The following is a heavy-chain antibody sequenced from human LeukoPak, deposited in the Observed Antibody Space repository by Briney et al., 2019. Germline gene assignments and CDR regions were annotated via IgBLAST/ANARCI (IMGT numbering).Heavy chain of an antibody. CDR2: IYSGGST. D-gene: IGHD5-18*01. CDR3: ARDRYSYGFFDY. J-gene: IGHJ4*02. V-gene: IGHV3-66*01. CDR1: GFTFSSYE. Sequence: GGSLRLSCVASGFTFSSYEMKWVRQVPGKGLEWVSVIYSGGSTYYADSVKGRFTISRDNSKNTLYLQMNRLRAEDTAVYYCARDRYSYGFFDYWGQRTLVTVSS.